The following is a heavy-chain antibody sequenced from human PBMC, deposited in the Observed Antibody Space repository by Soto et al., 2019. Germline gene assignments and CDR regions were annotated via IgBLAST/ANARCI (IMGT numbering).Heavy chain of an antibody. CDR2: IYYSGST. D-gene: IGHD6-6*01. V-gene: IGHV4-59*01. CDR1: GGSISSYY. CDR3: ALYSSSSRMDWFDP. Sequence: ETLSLTCTVSGGSISSYYWSWIRQPPGKGLEWIGYIYYSGSTNYNPSLKSRVTISVDTSKNQFSLKLSSVTAADTAVYYCALYSSSSRMDWFDPWGQGTLVTVSS. J-gene: IGHJ5*02.